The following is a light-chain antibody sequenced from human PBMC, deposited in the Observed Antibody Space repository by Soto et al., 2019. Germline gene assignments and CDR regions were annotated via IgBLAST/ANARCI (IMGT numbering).Light chain of an antibody. CDR3: AAWDDRLNGVV. Sequence: QSVMTQPTSVSGAPRQRVTISCSGGSSNIGSNAVNWYQQFPGKAPKLLIYYDDLLPSGVSDRFSGSKSGTSASLAISGLQSDDEADYYCAAWDDRLNGVVFGGGTKLTVL. J-gene: IGLJ3*02. CDR2: YDD. V-gene: IGLV1-36*01. CDR1: SSNIGSNA.